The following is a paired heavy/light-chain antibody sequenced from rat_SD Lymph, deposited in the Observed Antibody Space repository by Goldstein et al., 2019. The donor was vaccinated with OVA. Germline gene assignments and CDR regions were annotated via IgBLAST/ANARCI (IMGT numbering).Heavy chain of an antibody. CDR3: TRPNWEGTMDA. CDR1: GFNFNDYF. D-gene: IGHD5-1*01. V-gene: IGHV6-22*01. CDR2: IRKKDYNYGT. J-gene: IGHJ4*01. Sequence: EVQILETGGGLVKPGGSLRLSCATSGFNFNDYFMNWVRQAPGKGLEWVGQIRKKDYNYGTYYAESLEGRVTISRDDSKSSVYLQVRNLRVEDTAIYYCTRPNWEGTMDAWGQGTSVTVSS.
Light chain of an antibody. CDR1: EGISNY. V-gene: IGKV12S11*01. CDR2: YAS. J-gene: IGKJ5*01. CDR3: QQGYKYPVT. Sequence: DIQMTQSPYSLSASLGETVSIECLASEGISNYLAWYQQKPGKSPQLLIYYASSLQDGVPSRFSGSGSGTQYSLKISNMQPEDEGVYYCQQGYKYPVTFGSGTKLEIK.